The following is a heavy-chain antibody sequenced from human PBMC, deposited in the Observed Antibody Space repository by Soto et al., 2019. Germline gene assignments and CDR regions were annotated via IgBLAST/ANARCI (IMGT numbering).Heavy chain of an antibody. Sequence: QTLSLTCPISGDTVSTNTAAWHWIRHSPSRGLVWLGSIYYKSRGYNDYSESLKSRIAIIPDTSRNQISLQLNSVIPEDTAVYYCARDWGYDPDPTYYYGMDVWGQGTKVTVSS. CDR2: IYYKSRGYN. D-gene: IGHD5-12*01. V-gene: IGHV6-1*01. CDR1: GDTVSTNTAA. J-gene: IGHJ6*02. CDR3: ARDWGYDPDPTYYYGMDV.